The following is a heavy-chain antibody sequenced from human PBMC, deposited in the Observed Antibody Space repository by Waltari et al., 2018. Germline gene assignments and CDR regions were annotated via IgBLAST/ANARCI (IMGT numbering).Heavy chain of an antibody. CDR1: GGSFSGYY. D-gene: IGHD6-6*01. V-gene: IGHV4-34*01. CDR2: INHSGNT. Sequence: QVQLQQWGAGLLKPSETLSLTCAVYGGSFSGYYWSWIRQPPGKGLAWIGEINHSGNTNYNPSLKSRVTISVDTSKNQFSLKLSSVTAADTAVYYCARADPPYNPARPFDYWGQGTLVTVSS. J-gene: IGHJ4*02. CDR3: ARADPPYNPARPFDY.